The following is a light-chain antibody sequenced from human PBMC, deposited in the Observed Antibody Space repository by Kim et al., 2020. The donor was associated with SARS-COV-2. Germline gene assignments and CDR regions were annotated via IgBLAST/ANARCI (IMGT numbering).Light chain of an antibody. CDR1: QGISNY. J-gene: IGKJ1*01. Sequence: DIQMTQSPSSLSASVGDRVTITCRASQGISNYLAWYQQKPGKVPKLLIYAPSTLQSGVPSRFSGSGSGTDFTLTISSLQPEDVASCYCQKDNSAPPWTFGQGTKVDIK. CDR3: QKDNSAPPWT. V-gene: IGKV1-27*01. CDR2: APS.